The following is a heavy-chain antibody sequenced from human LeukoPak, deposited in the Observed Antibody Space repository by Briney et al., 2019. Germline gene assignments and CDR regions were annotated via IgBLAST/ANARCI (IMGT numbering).Heavy chain of an antibody. J-gene: IGHJ4*02. CDR2: MNPNSGNT. CDR1: GYTFTSSD. CDR3: ARGRGGGATSRDDY. D-gene: IGHD1-26*01. Sequence: GASVKVSCKASGYTFTSSDINWVRQATGQGLEWMGWMNPNSGNTGYAQKFQGRVTITRNTSISTAYMELSSLRSEDTAVYYCARGRGGGATSRDDYWGQGTLVTVSS. V-gene: IGHV1-8*03.